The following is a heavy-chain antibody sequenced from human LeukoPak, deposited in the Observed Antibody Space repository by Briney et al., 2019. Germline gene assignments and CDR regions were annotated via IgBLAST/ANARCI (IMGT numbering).Heavy chain of an antibody. V-gene: IGHV4-59*01. CDR2: IAYDGST. J-gene: IGHJ5*02. D-gene: IGHD4/OR15-4a*01. CDR1: GDSISGFY. CDR3: ARGGASSNWFDR. Sequence: PSETLSLTCIVSGDSISGFYWSWIRQSPGKGLEDIGYIAYDGSTNYNPSLKSRVTISVDTTKNQLSLKLTSVTTADTAVYYCARGGASSNWFDRWGQGTLVTVSS.